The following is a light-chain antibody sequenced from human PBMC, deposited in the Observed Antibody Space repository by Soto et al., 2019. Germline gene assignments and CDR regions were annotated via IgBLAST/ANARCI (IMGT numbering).Light chain of an antibody. CDR2: LGS. CDR3: MQALQTPLT. CDR1: QSLLHSNGYNY. Sequence: MTQSPLSLPVTPGEPASISCRSSQSLLHSNGYNYLDWYLQKPGQSPQLLIYLGSNRASGVPDRFSGSGSGTDFTLKISRVEAEDVGVYYCMQALQTPLTFGQGTKLEIK. V-gene: IGKV2-28*01. J-gene: IGKJ2*01.